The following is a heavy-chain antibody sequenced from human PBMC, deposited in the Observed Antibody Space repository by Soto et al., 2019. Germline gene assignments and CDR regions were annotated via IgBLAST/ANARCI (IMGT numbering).Heavy chain of an antibody. Sequence: QVQLQESGPGLVKPSQTLSLTCTVSGGSISSGDYYWSWIRQPPGKGLEWIGYIYYSGSTYYNPSLKSRVTISVDTSKNQFSRKLSSVTAADTAVYYCARDYHGSGSYYSGYYFDYWGQGTLVTVSS. CDR2: IYYSGST. CDR3: ARDYHGSGSYYSGYYFDY. D-gene: IGHD3-10*01. CDR1: GGSISSGDYY. V-gene: IGHV4-30-4*01. J-gene: IGHJ4*02.